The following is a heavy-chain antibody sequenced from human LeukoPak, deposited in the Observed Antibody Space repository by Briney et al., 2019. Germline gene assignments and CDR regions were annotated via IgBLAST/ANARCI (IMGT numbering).Heavy chain of an antibody. CDR3: AKDGQFSSSSPPYYYGMDV. V-gene: IGHV3-48*04. CDR1: GFTFSSYS. J-gene: IGHJ6*02. D-gene: IGHD6-13*01. CDR2: ISTSGSTI. Sequence: GGSLRLSCAASGFTFSSYSMNWVRQAPGKGLEWVSYISTSGSTIDYVDSVKGRFTISRDNSKNSLYLQMNSLRTEDTALYYCAKDGQFSSSSPPYYYGMDVWGQGTTVTVSS.